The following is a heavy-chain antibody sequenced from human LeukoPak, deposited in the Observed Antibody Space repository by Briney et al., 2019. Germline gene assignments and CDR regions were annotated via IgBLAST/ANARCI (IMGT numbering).Heavy chain of an antibody. Sequence: GASVKVSCKASGYTFTSYDINWVRQATGQGLEWMGWVSPNSGGTGYAQNFQGRVTMTRNTSISTAYMELSSLTSEDTAVYYCARQDVVRGVRPFYWFDPWGQGTLVTVSS. D-gene: IGHD3-10*01. CDR2: VSPNSGGT. V-gene: IGHV1-8*01. CDR1: GYTFTSYD. J-gene: IGHJ5*02. CDR3: ARQDVVRGVRPFYWFDP.